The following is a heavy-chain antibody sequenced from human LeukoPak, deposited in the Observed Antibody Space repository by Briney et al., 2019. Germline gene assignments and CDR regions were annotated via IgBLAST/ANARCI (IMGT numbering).Heavy chain of an antibody. Sequence: GGSLRLSCAASGFTFSSYGMHWVRQAPGKGLEWVAVISYDGSNKYYADSVKGRFTISRDNSKNTLYLQMNSLRAEDTAAYYCARVFPNLAGEYYFDYWGQGTLVTVSS. V-gene: IGHV3-30*03. D-gene: IGHD3-16*01. J-gene: IGHJ4*02. CDR3: ARVFPNLAGEYYFDY. CDR2: ISYDGSNK. CDR1: GFTFSSYG.